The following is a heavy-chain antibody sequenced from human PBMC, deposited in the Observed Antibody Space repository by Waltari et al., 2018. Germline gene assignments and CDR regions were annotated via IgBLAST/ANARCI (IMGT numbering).Heavy chain of an antibody. CDR2: IYYSGST. CDR3: AREGTGYSSGCSFDY. J-gene: IGHJ4*02. D-gene: IGHD6-19*01. CDR1: GGSISRYY. V-gene: IGHV4-59*01. Sequence: QVQLQESGPGLVKPSETLSLTCTVSGGSISRYYWSWIRQPPGKGLEWIGYIYYSGSTNYNPSLKSRVTISVDTSKNQFSLKLSSVTAADTAVYYCAREGTGYSSGCSFDYWGQGTLVTVSS.